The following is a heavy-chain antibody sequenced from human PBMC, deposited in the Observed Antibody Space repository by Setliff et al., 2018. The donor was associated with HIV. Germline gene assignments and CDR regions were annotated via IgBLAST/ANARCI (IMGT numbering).Heavy chain of an antibody. D-gene: IGHD3-10*01. Sequence: GGSLRLSCAASGFTVSTYYMSWVRQAPGKGLEWISAIYSGGDTYHADSVKGRVTLSRDNSKNTLYLQMNSLRPEDTAVYYCARVRLYNNALDYWGQGTLVTVSS. CDR1: GFTVSTYY. V-gene: IGHV3-66*02. J-gene: IGHJ4*02. CDR2: IYSGGDT. CDR3: ARVRLYNNALDY.